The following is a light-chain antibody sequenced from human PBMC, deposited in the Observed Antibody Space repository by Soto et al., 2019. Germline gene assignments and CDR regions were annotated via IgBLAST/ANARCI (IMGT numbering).Light chain of an antibody. CDR2: SAS. CDR3: QQYDGWPPALT. CDR1: QTVRRN. J-gene: IGKJ4*01. V-gene: IGKV3-15*01. Sequence: ETEMTQSPATLSVSPGERATLSCRASQTVRRNVAWYQQKPGQAPRLVIFSASTRATGIPARFSGSASGTEFTLTISSLQSEDFAVYYCQQYDGWPPALTFGGGTKVEIK.